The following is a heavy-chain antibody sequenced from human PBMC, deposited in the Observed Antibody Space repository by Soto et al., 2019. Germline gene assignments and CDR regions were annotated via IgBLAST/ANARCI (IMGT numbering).Heavy chain of an antibody. Sequence: SVKVSCKASGGTFSSYAISWVRQAPGQGLEWMGGIIPIFGTANYAQKFQGRVTITADESTSTAYMELSSLRSEDTAVYYCAISSYGTDYFDYWGQGTLVTVSS. D-gene: IGHD5-18*01. V-gene: IGHV1-69*13. CDR1: GGTFSSYA. J-gene: IGHJ4*02. CDR3: AISSYGTDYFDY. CDR2: IIPIFGTA.